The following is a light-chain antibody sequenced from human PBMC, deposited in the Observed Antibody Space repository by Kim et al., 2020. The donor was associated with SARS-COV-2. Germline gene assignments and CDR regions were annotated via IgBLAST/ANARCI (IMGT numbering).Light chain of an antibody. V-gene: IGLV3-1*01. Sequence: PGQTASITCAGNKLGDKYACWYQQKPGQYPVLVIYQDTKRPSGIPERFSGSNSGNTATLTISGTQAMDEADYYCQAWDSSTASVVFGGGTQLTVL. CDR2: QDT. J-gene: IGLJ2*01. CDR3: QAWDSSTASVV. CDR1: KLGDKY.